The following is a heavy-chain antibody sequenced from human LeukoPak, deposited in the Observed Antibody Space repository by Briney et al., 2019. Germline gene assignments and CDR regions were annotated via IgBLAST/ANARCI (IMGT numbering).Heavy chain of an antibody. V-gene: IGHV1-18*01. CDR3: ARGESGYDFWSGYSYYYGMDV. CDR1: GGTFSSYA. D-gene: IGHD3-3*01. J-gene: IGHJ6*02. CDR2: ISAYNGNT. Sequence: ASVKVSCKASGGTFSSYAISWVRQAPGQGLEWMGWISAYNGNTNYAQKLQGRVTMTTDTSTSTAYMELRSLRSDDTAVYYCARGESGYDFWSGYSYYYGMDVWGQGTTVTVSS.